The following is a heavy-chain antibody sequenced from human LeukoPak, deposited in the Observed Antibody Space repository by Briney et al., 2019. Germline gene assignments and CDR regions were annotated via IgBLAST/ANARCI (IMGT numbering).Heavy chain of an antibody. V-gene: IGHV4-34*01. CDR3: ARLVRNYYDSSGYYLPPRTFDY. CDR1: GGSFSGYY. Sequence: SETLSLTCAVYGGSFSGYYWSWIRQSPDKGLEWIGEINHSGSTNYNPSLKSRVTISVDTSKNQFSLKLSSVTAADTAVYYCARLVRNYYDSSGYYLPPRTFDYWGQGTLVTVSS. J-gene: IGHJ4*02. D-gene: IGHD3-22*01. CDR2: INHSGST.